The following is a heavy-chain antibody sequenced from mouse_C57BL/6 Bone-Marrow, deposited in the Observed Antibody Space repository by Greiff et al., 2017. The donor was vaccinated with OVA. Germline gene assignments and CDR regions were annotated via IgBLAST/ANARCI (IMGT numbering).Heavy chain of an antibody. V-gene: IGHV1-55*01. J-gene: IGHJ2*01. CDR3: AREGVITTVDYFDY. CDR1: GYTFTSYW. CDR2: IYPGSGST. Sequence: QVQLQQPGAELVRPGSSVKLSCKASGYTFTSYWITWVKQRPGQGLEWIGDIYPGSGSTNYNEKFKSKATLTVDTSSSTAYMQLSSLTSEDSAVYYCAREGVITTVDYFDYWGQGTTLTVSS. D-gene: IGHD1-1*01.